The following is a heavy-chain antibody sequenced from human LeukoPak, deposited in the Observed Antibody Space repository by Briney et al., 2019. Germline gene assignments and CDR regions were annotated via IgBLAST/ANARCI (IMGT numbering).Heavy chain of an antibody. Sequence: PGGSLRLSCAASGFTVSSNYMSWVRQAPGKGLEWVSVIYSGGSTYYADSVKGRFTISRDNSKNTLYLQMNSLRVEDTAVYYCARDSYYYDDRGSHYYGIDVWGHGTTVTVSS. CDR3: ARDSYYYDDRGSHYYGIDV. J-gene: IGHJ6*02. CDR2: IYSGGST. V-gene: IGHV3-53*01. CDR1: GFTVSSNY. D-gene: IGHD3-22*01.